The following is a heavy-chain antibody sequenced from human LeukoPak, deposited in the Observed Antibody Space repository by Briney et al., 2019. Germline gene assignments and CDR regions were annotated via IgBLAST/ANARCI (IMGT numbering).Heavy chain of an antibody. J-gene: IGHJ4*02. CDR2: IKQDGSEK. CDR1: GFTFSSYW. V-gene: IGHV3-7*01. D-gene: IGHD3-22*01. CDR3: AKDPTHYRVWDSYESIGLSY. Sequence: GGSLRLSCAASGFTFSSYWMSWVRQAPGKGLEWVAIIKQDGSEKYYVDSVKGRFTISRDNSKSTLNLQMNSLRAEDTAVYYCAKDPTHYRVWDSYESIGLSYWGQGTLVTVSS.